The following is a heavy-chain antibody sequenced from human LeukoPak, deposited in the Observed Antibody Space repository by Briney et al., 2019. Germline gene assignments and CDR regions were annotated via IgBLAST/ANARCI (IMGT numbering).Heavy chain of an antibody. Sequence: GGSLRLSCAASGFTFSSYAMSWVRQAPGKGLEWVSAISGSGGSTYYADSVKGRFTISRDNSKNTLYLQMNSLRAEDTAVYYCAKTKSTYYYDSSGYYPFDYWGQGTLVIVSS. V-gene: IGHV3-23*01. CDR1: GFTFSSYA. CDR2: ISGSGGST. CDR3: AKTKSTYYYDSSGYYPFDY. D-gene: IGHD3-22*01. J-gene: IGHJ4*02.